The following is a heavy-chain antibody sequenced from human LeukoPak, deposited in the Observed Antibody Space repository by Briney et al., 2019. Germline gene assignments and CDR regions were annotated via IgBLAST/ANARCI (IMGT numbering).Heavy chain of an antibody. CDR3: AELGITMIGGV. Sequence: GGSLRLSCAASGLSFSSYEMNWVRQARVKGLEWVSYISSSGSTIYYADSVKGRFTISRDNAKNSLYLQMNSLRAEDTAVYYCAELGITMIGGVWGKGTTVTISS. CDR2: ISSSGSTI. V-gene: IGHV3-48*03. D-gene: IGHD3-10*02. CDR1: GLSFSSYE. J-gene: IGHJ6*04.